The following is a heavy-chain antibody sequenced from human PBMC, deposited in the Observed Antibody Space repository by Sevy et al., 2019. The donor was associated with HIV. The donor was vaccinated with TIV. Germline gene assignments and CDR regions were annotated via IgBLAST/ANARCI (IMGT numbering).Heavy chain of an antibody. CDR1: GGTFSSYA. D-gene: IGHD1-26*01. Sequence: ASVKVSYKASGGTFSSYAISWVRQAPGQGLEWMGGIIPIFGTANYAQKFQGRVTITADESTSTAYMELSSLRSEDTAVYYCARSSGALGWFDPWGQGTLVTVSS. CDR3: ARSSGALGWFDP. V-gene: IGHV1-69*13. CDR2: IIPIFGTA. J-gene: IGHJ5*02.